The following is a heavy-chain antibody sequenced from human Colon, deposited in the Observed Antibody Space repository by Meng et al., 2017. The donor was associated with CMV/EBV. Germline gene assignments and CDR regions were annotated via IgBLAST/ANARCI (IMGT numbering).Heavy chain of an antibody. D-gene: IGHD3-16*01. Sequence: GESLKISCAASGFTFSNYRMSWVRQAPGKGLEWVSSINTRSSGTFYAAAVKGRFTISRDNAKNVLYLQMDSLKGEDTAVYYCVRFGAEKPTDWGQGTLVTVSS. CDR2: INTRSSGT. V-gene: IGHV3-21*01. CDR3: VRFGAEKPTD. CDR1: GFTFSNYR. J-gene: IGHJ4*02.